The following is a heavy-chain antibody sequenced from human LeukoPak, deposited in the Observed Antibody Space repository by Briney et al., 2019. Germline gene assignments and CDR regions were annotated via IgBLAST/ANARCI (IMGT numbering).Heavy chain of an antibody. CDR3: ARRTGYSSSWYDY. D-gene: IGHD6-13*01. V-gene: IGHV4-39*01. J-gene: IGHJ4*02. CDR2: IYYSGST. CDR1: GGSISSSSYY. Sequence: PSETLSLTCTVSGGSISSSSYYWGWIRQPPGKGLEWIGSIYYSGSTYYNPSLKSRVTISVDTSKNQFSLKLSSVTAADTAVYYCARRTGYSSSWYDYWGQGTLVTVSS.